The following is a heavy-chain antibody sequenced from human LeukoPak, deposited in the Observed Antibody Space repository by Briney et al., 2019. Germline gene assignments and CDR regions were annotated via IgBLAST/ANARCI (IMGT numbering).Heavy chain of an antibody. J-gene: IGHJ3*01. CDR3: ARKTTATGAYDL. Sequence: GGSLRLSCAASGFTLSSYWMHWVRQAAGKGLVWVSRINSDGSTATYADSVKGRFTISRDNAKNTLYLQMNSLRVEDTAVYYCARKTTATGAYDLWGQGTMVTVSS. V-gene: IGHV3-74*01. CDR2: INSDGSTA. CDR1: GFTLSSYW.